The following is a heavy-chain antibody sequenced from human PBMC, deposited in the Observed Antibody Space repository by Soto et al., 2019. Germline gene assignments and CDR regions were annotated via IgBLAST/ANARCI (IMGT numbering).Heavy chain of an antibody. CDR3: ARVSYCSTTSCYSGDSYYFDY. J-gene: IGHJ4*02. V-gene: IGHV4-38-2*01. CDR1: GYSISSGYY. CDR2: IYHSGNT. Sequence: SETLSLTCAVSGYSISSGYYWGWIRQTPGKGLEWIGSIYHSGNTFYNPSLKSRVTISIDTSKNQFSLKLSSLTAADTAIFYCARVSYCSTTSCYSGDSYYFDYWGRGTLVTVSS. D-gene: IGHD2-2*01.